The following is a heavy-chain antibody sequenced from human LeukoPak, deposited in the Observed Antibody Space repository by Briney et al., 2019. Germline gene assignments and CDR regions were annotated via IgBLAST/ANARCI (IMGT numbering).Heavy chain of an antibody. CDR1: GFTFSSYS. J-gene: IGHJ4*02. Sequence: GGSLRLSCAASGFTFSSYSMNWVRQAPGKGLEWVSSISSSSSYIYYADSVKGRFTISRDNAKNSLYLQMNSLRAEDTAVYYCARAGYSSSWYTSYYFDYWGQGTLVTVSS. D-gene: IGHD6-13*01. V-gene: IGHV3-21*01. CDR3: ARAGYSSSWYTSYYFDY. CDR2: ISSSSSYI.